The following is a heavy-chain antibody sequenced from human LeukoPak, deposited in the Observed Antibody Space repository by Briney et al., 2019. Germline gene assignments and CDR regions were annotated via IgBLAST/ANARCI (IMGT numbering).Heavy chain of an antibody. D-gene: IGHD5-18*01. CDR3: ARGVRRGYSYGDYYYGMDV. J-gene: IGHJ6*02. CDR1: GCTFTGYY. CDR2: VSPNSGGT. V-gene: IGHV1-2*02. Sequence: GASVKVSCKASGCTFTGYYMHWVRQAPGQGLEWMGWVSPNSGGTNYAQKFQGRVTMTRDTSISPAYMEPSRLRSDDTAVYYCARGVRRGYSYGDYYYGMDVWGQGTTVTVSS.